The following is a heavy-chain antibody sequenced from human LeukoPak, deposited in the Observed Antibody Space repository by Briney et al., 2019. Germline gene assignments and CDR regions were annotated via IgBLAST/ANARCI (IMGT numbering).Heavy chain of an antibody. CDR1: GYTFTSYC. J-gene: IGHJ4*02. CDR3: AREDDDYLNFDY. Sequence: GESLKISCKDSGYTFTSYCISWVRQMPGKGLEWMGRIDPSDSYTNYSPSFQGHVTISAEKSITTAYLQWSSLQASDTAMYYCAREDDDYLNFDYWGQGTLVSVSS. CDR2: IDPSDSYT. V-gene: IGHV5-10-1*01. D-gene: IGHD4-17*01.